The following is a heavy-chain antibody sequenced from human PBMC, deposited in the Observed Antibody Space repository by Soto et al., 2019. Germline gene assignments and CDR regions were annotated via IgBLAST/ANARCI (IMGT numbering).Heavy chain of an antibody. J-gene: IGHJ6*03. Sequence: EVQLVESGGGLVQPGGSLRLSCAASGFTFSDYWMHWVRQAPGKGLEWVSRIKRDGSTTNYADSVKGRFTISRDNAKNTLYLEMNSLRVEDTADYYCARGAINYHYGDVWGKGTTVTVSS. CDR1: GFTFSDYW. V-gene: IGHV3-74*01. CDR3: ARGAINYHYGDV. CDR2: IKRDGSTT.